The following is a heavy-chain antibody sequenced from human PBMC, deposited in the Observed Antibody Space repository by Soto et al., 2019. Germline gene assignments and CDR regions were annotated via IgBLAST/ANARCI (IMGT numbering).Heavy chain of an antibody. D-gene: IGHD3-16*01. V-gene: IGHV3-30-3*01. CDR2: VSDDGSHT. Sequence: QVQLVESGGGVVQPGRSLRLSCAASGFSFNTYTMHWVRQAPGGWLEWVAIVSDDGSHTYYTDSVRGRFSIPRDNSNSSSYLQKNSQTAAYTAVYFCARDAPQGGGRGYFDLWGQGTQVTVSS. J-gene: IGHJ4*02. CDR1: GFSFNTYT. CDR3: ARDAPQGGGRGYFDL.